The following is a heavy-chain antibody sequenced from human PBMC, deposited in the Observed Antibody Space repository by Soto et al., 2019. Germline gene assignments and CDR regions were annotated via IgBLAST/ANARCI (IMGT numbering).Heavy chain of an antibody. CDR1: SHSFLSLLSY. J-gene: IGHJ4*02. Sequence: TLFLIFSIHSHSFLSLLSYWMLSRHDPGTGLEWIGHIYYSGSTYYNPSLKSRVSISVDTSKNQFSLKLTSVTAADTAVYYCARVARGRVVGATPPCFDYWGQG. V-gene: IGHV4-31*03. CDR2: IYYSGST. CDR3: ARVARGRVVGATPPCFDY. D-gene: IGHD1-26*01.